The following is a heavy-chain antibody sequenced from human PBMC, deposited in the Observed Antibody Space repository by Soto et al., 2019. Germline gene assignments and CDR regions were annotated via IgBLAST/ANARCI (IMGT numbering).Heavy chain of an antibody. J-gene: IGHJ2*01. CDR2: IYYSGSS. CDR1: GGSISSGGYY. Sequence: QVQLQESGPGLVKPSQTLSLTCTVSGGSISSGGYYWSWIRQHPGKGLEWIGYIYYSGSSYYNPSLKSRVTISVDTSKNQFSLKLSSVTAADTAVYYCARASLAARELYWYFDLWGRGTLVTVSS. V-gene: IGHV4-31*03. CDR3: ARASLAARELYWYFDL. D-gene: IGHD6-6*01.